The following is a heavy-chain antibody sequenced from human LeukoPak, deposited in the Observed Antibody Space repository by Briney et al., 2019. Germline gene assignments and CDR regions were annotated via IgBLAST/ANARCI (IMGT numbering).Heavy chain of an antibody. D-gene: IGHD7-27*01. V-gene: IGHV4-39*07. J-gene: IGHJ4*02. Sequence: SETLSFTCTVSGGSISSSSYYWGWIRQPPGKGLEWIGSIYYSGSTYYNPSLKSRVTISVDTSKNQFSLKLSSVTAADTAVYYCARVELTGDFDYWGQGTLVTVSS. CDR3: ARVELTGDFDY. CDR1: GGSISSSSYY. CDR2: IYYSGST.